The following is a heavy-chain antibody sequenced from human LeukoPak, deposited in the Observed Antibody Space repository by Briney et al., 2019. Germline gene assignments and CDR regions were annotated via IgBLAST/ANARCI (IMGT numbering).Heavy chain of an antibody. Sequence: SETLSLTCTVSGGSISSGGYYWSWIRQHPGKGLEWIGYIYHSGSTYYNPSLKSRVTISVNRSKNQFSLKLSSVTAADTAVYYCAGTVTYYFDYWGQGTLVTVSS. J-gene: IGHJ4*02. CDR2: IYHSGST. D-gene: IGHD4-17*01. CDR1: GGSISSGGYY. CDR3: AGTVTYYFDY. V-gene: IGHV4-30-2*01.